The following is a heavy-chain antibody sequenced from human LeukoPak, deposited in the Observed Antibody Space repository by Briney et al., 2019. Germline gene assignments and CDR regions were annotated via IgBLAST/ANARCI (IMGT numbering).Heavy chain of an antibody. CDR3: ARGAAGYSYG. CDR1: GGSISSYY. Sequence: PSETLSLTCTVSGGSISSYYWSWIRQPPGKGPEWIGHIYYSGSTNYHPSLKSRLTISIDTSKNQFSLRLSSVTAADTAVYYCARGAAGYSYGWGQGTLVTVSS. V-gene: IGHV4-59*01. J-gene: IGHJ4*02. D-gene: IGHD5-18*01. CDR2: IYYSGST.